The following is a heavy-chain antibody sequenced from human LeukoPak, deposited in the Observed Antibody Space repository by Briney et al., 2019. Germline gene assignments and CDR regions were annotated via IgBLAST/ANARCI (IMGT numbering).Heavy chain of an antibody. CDR3: ARDAVVVVPAAMYYYYYMDV. Sequence: GASVKVSCKASGYTFTSYYMHWVRQAPGQGLEWMGIINPSGGSTSYAQKFQGRVTMTRDTSISTAYMELSRLRSDDTAVYYCARDAVVVVPAAMYYYYYMDVWGKGTTVTVSS. D-gene: IGHD2-2*01. CDR1: GYTFTSYY. J-gene: IGHJ6*03. CDR2: INPSGGST. V-gene: IGHV1-46*01.